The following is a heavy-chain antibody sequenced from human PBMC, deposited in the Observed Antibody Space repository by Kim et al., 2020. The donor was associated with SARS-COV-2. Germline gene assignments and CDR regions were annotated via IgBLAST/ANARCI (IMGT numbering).Heavy chain of an antibody. D-gene: IGHD3-22*01. CDR2: ISAYNGNT. V-gene: IGHV1-18*01. CDR3: ARGPWYYYDSSGSLRPFDY. Sequence: ASVKVSCKASGYTFTSYGISWVRQAPGQGLEWMGWISAYNGNTNYAQKLQGRVTMTTDTSTSTAYMELRGLRSDDTAVYYCARGPWYYYDSSGSLRPFDYWGQGTLVTVSS. CDR1: GYTFTSYG. J-gene: IGHJ4*02.